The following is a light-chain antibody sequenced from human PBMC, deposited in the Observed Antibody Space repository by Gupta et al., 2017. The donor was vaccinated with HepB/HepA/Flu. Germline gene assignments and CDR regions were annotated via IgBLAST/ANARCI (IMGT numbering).Light chain of an antibody. CDR3: QSYDSTLSGSGV. V-gene: IGLV1-40*01. J-gene: IGLJ3*02. CDR1: SSNIGAGYD. CDR2: GNS. Sequence: SVLTTPPSVSGAPGHRLTLSLPATSSNIGAGYDVHWYQQLPGTAPKLLIYGNSNRPSGVPDRFSGSKSGTSASLAITGLQAEDEADYYCQSYDSTLSGSGVFGGGTKLTVL.